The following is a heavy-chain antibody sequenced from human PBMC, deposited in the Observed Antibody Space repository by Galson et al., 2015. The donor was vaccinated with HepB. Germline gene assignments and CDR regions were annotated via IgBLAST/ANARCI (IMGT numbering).Heavy chain of an antibody. D-gene: IGHD3-22*01. CDR2: ISYDSANR. Sequence: SLRLSCAASGFRFTTYGMHWIRQAPGKGLEWVAVISYDSANRYYADSVRGRFTISRDNSKSTLYLQMNSLRPEDMAVYFCAKPQPHQYDSSGYYYSAFANWGQGTMVAVSS. J-gene: IGHJ3*02. CDR3: AKPQPHQYDSSGYYYSAFAN. CDR1: GFRFTTYG. V-gene: IGHV3-30*18.